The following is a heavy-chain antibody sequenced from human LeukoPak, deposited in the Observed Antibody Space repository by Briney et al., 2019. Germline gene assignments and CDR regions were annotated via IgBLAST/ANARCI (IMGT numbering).Heavy chain of an antibody. V-gene: IGHV3-30-3*01. D-gene: IGHD1-1*01. CDR3: AKDRGGTHPDHFDY. CDR2: ISYDGSNK. CDR1: GFTFSSYA. Sequence: GGSLRLSCAASGFTFSSYAMHWVRQAPGKGLEWVAVISYDGSNKYYADSVKGRFTISRDNSKNTLYLQMNSLRAEDTAVYYCAKDRGGTHPDHFDYWGQGTLVTVSS. J-gene: IGHJ4*02.